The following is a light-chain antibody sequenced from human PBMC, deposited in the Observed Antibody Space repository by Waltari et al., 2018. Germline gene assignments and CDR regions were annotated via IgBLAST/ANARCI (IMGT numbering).Light chain of an antibody. Sequence: SSELTQDPAVSVALGQTVRITCQGDSLRRYYASWYQQRPGQAPILVLYGQDNRPSGIPDRFSGSTSGNTASLTITGAHAEDEADYYCLSRDTSSTRLFGGGTRLTV. CDR1: SLRRYY. J-gene: IGLJ2*01. V-gene: IGLV3-19*01. CDR2: GQD. CDR3: LSRDTSSTRL.